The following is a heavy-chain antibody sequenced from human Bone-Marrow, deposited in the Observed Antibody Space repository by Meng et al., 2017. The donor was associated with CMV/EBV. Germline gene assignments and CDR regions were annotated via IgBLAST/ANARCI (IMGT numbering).Heavy chain of an antibody. V-gene: IGHV3-66*02. D-gene: IGHD3-22*01. CDR1: GFTVSSNY. CDR2: IYSGGST. Sequence: GGSLRLSCAASGFTVSSNYMSWVRQAPGKGLEWVSVIYSGGSTYYADSVKGRFTISRDNSKNTLYLQMNSLRAEDTAVYYCARPSGVVTPLGYWGQGTLVTVSS. CDR3: ARPSGVVTPLGY. J-gene: IGHJ4*02.